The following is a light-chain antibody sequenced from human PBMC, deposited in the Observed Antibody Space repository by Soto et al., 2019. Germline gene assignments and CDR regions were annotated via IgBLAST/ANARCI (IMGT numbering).Light chain of an antibody. CDR2: AAS. CDR1: QGISSY. CDR3: QQLYTYPIT. J-gene: IGKJ5*01. V-gene: IGKV1-9*01. Sequence: DIQLTQSPSFLSASVGDRVTITCRASQGISSYLAWYQQKPGKAPKLLIYAASTLQSGVPSRFSGSGSWTEFTLTISSLQPEDFATFYCQQLYTYPITFGQGTRLEIK.